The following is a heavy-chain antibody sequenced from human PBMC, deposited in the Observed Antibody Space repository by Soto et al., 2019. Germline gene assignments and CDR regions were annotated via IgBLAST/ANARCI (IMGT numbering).Heavy chain of an antibody. J-gene: IGHJ4*02. V-gene: IGHV4-39*01. CDR3: ARLFWSGYYFDY. D-gene: IGHD3-3*01. CDR2: ICYSGST. CDR1: GYSIISSSVY. Sequence: SETLSLTCAFAGYSIISSSVYWGCLRQLSGKGLVWIGSICYSGSTYYNPSLKGRVTISVDTSKNQFSLKLSFVTVADTAVYYCARLFWSGYYFDYWGQGTLVTVS.